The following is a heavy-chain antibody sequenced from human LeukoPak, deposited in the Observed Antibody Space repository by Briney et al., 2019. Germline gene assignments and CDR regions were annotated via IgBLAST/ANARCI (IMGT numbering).Heavy chain of an antibody. V-gene: IGHV4-39*07. J-gene: IGHJ4*02. CDR2: IYYSGST. CDR1: GGSIGSSSYY. Sequence: SETLSLTCTVSGGSIGSSSYYWGWIRQPPGKGLEWIGSIYYSGSTYYNPSLKSRVTISVDTSKNQFSLKLSSVTAADTAVYYCARGGSGSYYSLVYYFDYWGQGTLVTVSS. CDR3: ARGGSGSYYSLVYYFDY. D-gene: IGHD3-10*01.